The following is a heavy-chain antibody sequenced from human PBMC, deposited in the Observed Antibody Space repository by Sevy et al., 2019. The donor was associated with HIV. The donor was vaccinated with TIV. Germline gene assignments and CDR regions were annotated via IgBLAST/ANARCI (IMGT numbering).Heavy chain of an antibody. CDR2: INPNSGGT. Sequence: ASVKVSCKASGYTFTGYYIYWVRQAPGQGLEWMGWINPNSGGTNYAQKFQGRVTMTTDTSINTAYMELSRLRSDDTAVYYCAREPYNNYSSGWSLVGVAFGYWGQGTLVTVSS. CDR1: GYTFTGYY. CDR3: AREPYNNYSSGWSLVGVAFGY. J-gene: IGHJ4*02. V-gene: IGHV1-2*02. D-gene: IGHD6-19*01.